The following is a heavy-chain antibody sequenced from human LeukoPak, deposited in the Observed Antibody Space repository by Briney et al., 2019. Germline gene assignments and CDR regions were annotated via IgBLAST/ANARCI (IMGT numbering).Heavy chain of an antibody. CDR1: GFTFSDYY. D-gene: IGHD2-8*01. CDR2: ISSSGSTI. J-gene: IGHJ5*02. V-gene: IGHV3-11*04. Sequence: GGSLRLSCAASGFTFSDYYMSWIRQAPGKGLEWVAYISSSGSTIYYADSVKGRFTISRDNAKNTLYLQMNSLRAEDTAVYYCARDGGVMVYAAYNWFDPWGQGTLVTVSS. CDR3: ARDGGVMVYAAYNWFDP.